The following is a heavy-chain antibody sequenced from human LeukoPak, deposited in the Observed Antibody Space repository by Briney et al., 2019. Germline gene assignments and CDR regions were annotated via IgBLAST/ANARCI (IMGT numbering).Heavy chain of an antibody. J-gene: IGHJ4*02. V-gene: IGHV1-2*02. CDR1: GYTFTGYY. CDR3: STVDKYCTSANCGDY. Sequence: ASVKVSFKASGYTFTGYYVHWVRQAPGQGLEWMGWINPHSGGTNYAQNFQGRVTMTRDTSIRAVYMEVSSLTSDDTAVYYCSTVDKYCTSANCGDYWGQGTLVTVSS. D-gene: IGHD2-2*01. CDR2: INPHSGGT.